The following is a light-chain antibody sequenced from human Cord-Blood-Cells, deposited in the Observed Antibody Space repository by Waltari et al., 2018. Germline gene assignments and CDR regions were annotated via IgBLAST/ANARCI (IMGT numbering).Light chain of an antibody. V-gene: IGLV3-25*03. CDR3: QSADSSGTYVV. J-gene: IGLJ2*01. CDR2: KDS. CDR1: ALPKQY. Sequence: SYELTQPPSVSVSPGQTARITCSGDALPKQYAYWYQQKPGQAPVLVIFKDSVRPSGIPGRFSGSSSGTTVTLTISGVQAEDEADYYCQSADSSGTYVVFGGGTKLTVL.